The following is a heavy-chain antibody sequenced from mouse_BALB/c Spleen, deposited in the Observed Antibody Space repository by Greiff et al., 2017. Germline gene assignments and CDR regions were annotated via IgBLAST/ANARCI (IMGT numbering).Heavy chain of an antibody. J-gene: IGHJ4*01. CDR2: IWTGGGT. D-gene: IGHD2-14*01. V-gene: IGHV2-9-2*01. CDR3: VRDCPCENGRYAFDY. CDR1: GFSLTSYD. Sequence: HVLLVESGPGLVAPSQSLSITCTVSGFSLTSYDISWVRQPPGKGLEWLGVIWTGGGTNYNSAFMSRLSISKDNSKSQVFLQMNSLQTDDTAIYTSVRDCPCENGRYAFDYWGQGTPVTVSA.